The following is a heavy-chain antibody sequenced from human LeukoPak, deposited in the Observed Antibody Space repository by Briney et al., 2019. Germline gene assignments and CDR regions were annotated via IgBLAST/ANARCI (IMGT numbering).Heavy chain of an antibody. J-gene: IGHJ4*02. Sequence: PGGSLRLSCAASGFTFSSYAMSWVRQAPGKGLEWVSAISGSGGSTYYADSMKGRFTISRDNSKNTLYLQMNSLRAEDTAVYYCAKEEGLGSGSYFDYFDYWGQGTLVTVSS. CDR1: GFTFSSYA. V-gene: IGHV3-23*01. CDR3: AKEEGLGSGSYFDYFDY. D-gene: IGHD3-10*01. CDR2: ISGSGGST.